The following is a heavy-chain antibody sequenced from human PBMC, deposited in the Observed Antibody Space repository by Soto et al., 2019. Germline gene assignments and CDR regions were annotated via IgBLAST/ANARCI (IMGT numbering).Heavy chain of an antibody. V-gene: IGHV3-23*01. CDR1: GFTFSSYA. Sequence: GGSLRLSCEASGFTFSSYAMGWVRQGPGKGLEWVAVVSIGGSTHYADSVRGRFTISRDNSKNTLSLQMNSLTAEDTAVYFCARAIAVGSTSLDYWGLGTRVTVSS. D-gene: IGHD6-19*01. CDR3: ARAIAVGSTSLDY. CDR2: VSIGGST. J-gene: IGHJ4*02.